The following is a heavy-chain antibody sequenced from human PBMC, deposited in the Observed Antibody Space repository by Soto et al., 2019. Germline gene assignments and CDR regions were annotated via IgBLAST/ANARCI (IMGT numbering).Heavy chain of an antibody. J-gene: IGHJ4*02. D-gene: IGHD4-17*01. CDR1: GFTFSTYA. CDR3: AKGPVTYFDS. V-gene: IGHV3-23*01. Sequence: PGGSLRLSCAASGFTFSTYAMIWVRQAPGKGLEWVSTISGGGSNTNYADSVKGRFSISRDNSKNTLSLQMNSLRAEDTAVYYCAKGPVTYFDSWGQGTLVTVSS. CDR2: ISGGGSNT.